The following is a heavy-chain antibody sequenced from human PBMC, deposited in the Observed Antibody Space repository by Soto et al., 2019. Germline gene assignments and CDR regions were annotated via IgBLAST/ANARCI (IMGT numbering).Heavy chain of an antibody. J-gene: IGHJ4*02. D-gene: IGHD6-19*01. V-gene: IGHV3-15*01. Sequence: GALRLSCAASGFTFSNAWMSWGRQAPGKGLEWVGRIKSKTDGGTTDYAAPVKGRFTISRDDSKNTLYLQMNSLKTEDTAVYYCTTDLGSSGQGYWGQGTLVTVSS. CDR1: GFTFSNAW. CDR2: IKSKTDGGTT. CDR3: TTDLGSSGQGY.